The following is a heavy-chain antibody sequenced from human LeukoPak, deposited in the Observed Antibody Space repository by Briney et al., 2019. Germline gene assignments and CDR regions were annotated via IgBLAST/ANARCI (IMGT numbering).Heavy chain of an antibody. J-gene: IGHJ5*02. Sequence: SLTLSLLCTVSGGPISRGGYYWSSIRQHPGEVLDWIGYIYYSGSTYYNPSLNSRVTISVDTSKNQFSLKLSSVTAADTAIYYCAREYCNSISCPVWFGPWGQGTLVTVST. V-gene: IGHV4-31*03. D-gene: IGHD2/OR15-2a*01. CDR1: GGPISRGGYY. CDR2: IYYSGST. CDR3: AREYCNSISCPVWFGP.